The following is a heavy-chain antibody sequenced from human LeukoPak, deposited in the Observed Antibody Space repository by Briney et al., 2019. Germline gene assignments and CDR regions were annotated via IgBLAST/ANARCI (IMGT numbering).Heavy chain of an antibody. Sequence: GGSLRLSCAASGFTFSDYYMSWIRQAPGKGLEWVSYISSSGSTIYYADSVKGRFTISRDNSKNTMYMQMNSLRAEDTAVYYCARAGGGPTTLYWYFDIWGRGTLVTVSS. V-gene: IGHV3-11*04. J-gene: IGHJ2*01. CDR2: ISSSGSTI. CDR1: GFTFSDYY. D-gene: IGHD1-7*01. CDR3: ARAGGGPTTLYWYFDI.